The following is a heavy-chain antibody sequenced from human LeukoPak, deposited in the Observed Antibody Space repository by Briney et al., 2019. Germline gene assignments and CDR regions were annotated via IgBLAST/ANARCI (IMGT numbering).Heavy chain of an antibody. CDR2: IYHSGST. D-gene: IGHD6-13*01. CDR1: GGSISSSNW. Sequence: ASETLSLTCAVSGGSISSSNWWTWVRQPPGKGLEWIGEIYHSGSTNYNPSLKSRVTISVDKSKNQFSLKLSSVTAADTAVYYCARGMGDSSSWYPFDYWGQGTLVTVSS. V-gene: IGHV4-4*02. CDR3: ARGMGDSSSWYPFDY. J-gene: IGHJ4*02.